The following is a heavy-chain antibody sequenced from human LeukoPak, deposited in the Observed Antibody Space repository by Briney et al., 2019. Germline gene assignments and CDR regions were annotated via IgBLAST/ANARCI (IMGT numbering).Heavy chain of an antibody. CDR3: ARAVTSGSSLYFDY. Sequence: ASVKVSCKASGHTFTIHYIHWVRQAPGQGLEWRAIINRGDGITGYAQRFQGRVTLTRDTFMSTVYMELSSLRSEDTAVYYCARAVTSGSSLYFDYWGQGTLVTVSS. V-gene: IGHV1-46*01. J-gene: IGHJ4*02. D-gene: IGHD1-26*01. CDR2: INRGDGIT. CDR1: GHTFTIHY.